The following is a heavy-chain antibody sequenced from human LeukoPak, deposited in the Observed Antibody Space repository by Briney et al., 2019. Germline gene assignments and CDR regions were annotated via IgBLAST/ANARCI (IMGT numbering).Heavy chain of an antibody. J-gene: IGHJ6*03. V-gene: IGHV4-61*02. CDR3: ARHSMGATHYYYYMDV. CDR1: GGSISSGSYY. D-gene: IGHD1-26*01. Sequence: PSETLSLTCTVSGGSISSGSYYWSWIRQPAGKGLEWIGRIYTSGSTNYNPSLKSRVTISVDTSKNQFSLKLSSVTAADTAVYYCARHSMGATHYYYYMDVWGKGTTVTISS. CDR2: IYTSGST.